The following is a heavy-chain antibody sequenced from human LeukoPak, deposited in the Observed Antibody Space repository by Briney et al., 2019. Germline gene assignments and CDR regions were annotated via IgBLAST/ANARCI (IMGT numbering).Heavy chain of an antibody. J-gene: IGHJ2*01. CDR2: IYYSGSTNYT. D-gene: IGHD3-16*02. CDR1: GVSISSYY. CDR3: ARDPIVSVGDWYFDL. Sequence: SETLSLTCTVSGVSISSYYWSWLRQPPGKGLEWIGYIYYSGSTNYTNYNPSLKSRVTISVDTSKNQFSLKLSSVTAADTAVYYCARDPIVSVGDWYFDLWGRGTLVTVSS. V-gene: IGHV4-59*01.